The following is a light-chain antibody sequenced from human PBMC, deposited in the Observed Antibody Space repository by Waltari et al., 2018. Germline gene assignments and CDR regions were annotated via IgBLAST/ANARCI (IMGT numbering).Light chain of an antibody. CDR1: QSVSNN. Sequence: EIVMTQSPATLSVSPGERATLSCRASQSVSNNLAWYQQNPGQTPRLLIYVASIMATGIPARFSGSGSGTEFTLTISSLQSEDFAVYYCHQYNRWPRTFGQGTKVEIK. CDR2: VAS. J-gene: IGKJ1*01. V-gene: IGKV3D-15*01. CDR3: HQYNRWPRT.